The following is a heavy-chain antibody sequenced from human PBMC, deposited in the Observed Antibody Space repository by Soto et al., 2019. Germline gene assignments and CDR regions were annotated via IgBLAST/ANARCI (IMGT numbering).Heavy chain of an antibody. V-gene: IGHV3-33*01. Sequence: GGSLRLSCAASGFTFSSYGMHWVRQAPGKGLEWVAVIWYDGSNKYYADSVKGRFTISRDNSKNTLYLQMNSLRAEDTAVYYCARREDCSSTSCYLGYYGMDVWGQGTTVTVSS. J-gene: IGHJ6*02. CDR3: ARREDCSSTSCYLGYYGMDV. CDR1: GFTFSSYG. D-gene: IGHD2-2*01. CDR2: IWYDGSNK.